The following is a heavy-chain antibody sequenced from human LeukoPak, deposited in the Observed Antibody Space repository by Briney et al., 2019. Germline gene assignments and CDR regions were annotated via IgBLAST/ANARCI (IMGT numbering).Heavy chain of an antibody. CDR2: VAPPGGAK. CDR1: GFALSDNF. D-gene: IGHD2-2*01. V-gene: IGHV3-11*01. J-gene: IGHJ5*02. CDR3: ARDLQGQKGPMPSPS. Sequence: GGSLRLSCAASGFALSDNFMGWIRQAPGKGLEWVSYVAPPGGAKYYADSVEGRFSISRDTSRNSLYLQMNSLRVDDTAVYYCARDLQGQKGPMPSPSWGQGTVVTVSS.